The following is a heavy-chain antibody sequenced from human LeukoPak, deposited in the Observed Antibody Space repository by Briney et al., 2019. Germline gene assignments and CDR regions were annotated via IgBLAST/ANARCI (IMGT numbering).Heavy chain of an antibody. J-gene: IGHJ4*02. V-gene: IGHV3-23*01. D-gene: IGHD3-9*01. CDR1: GFTFSSYA. CDR2: ISGSGGST. CDR3: AKTYDILTGYYHFDY. Sequence: PGGSLRLSCAASGFTFSSYAMSWVRQAPGKGLEWVSAISGSGGSTYYADSVKGRFTISRDNSKNTLYLQTNSLRAEDTAVYYCAKTYDILTGYYHFDYWGQGTMVTVSS.